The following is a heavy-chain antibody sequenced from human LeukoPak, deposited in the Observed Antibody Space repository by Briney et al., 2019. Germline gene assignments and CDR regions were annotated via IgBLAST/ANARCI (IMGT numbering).Heavy chain of an antibody. CDR2: IYTSGST. CDR1: GGSISYYY. D-gene: IGHD2-15*01. J-gene: IGHJ5*02. V-gene: IGHV4-4*07. CDR3: ARDYRGCSGGSCYSRGFDP. Sequence: SETLSLTCTVSGGSISYYYWNWIRQPAGKGLEWIGRIYTSGSTDYNPPLKSRVTISVDTSKNQFSLKLSSVTAADTAVYYCARDYRGCSGGSCYSRGFDPWGQGTLVTVSS.